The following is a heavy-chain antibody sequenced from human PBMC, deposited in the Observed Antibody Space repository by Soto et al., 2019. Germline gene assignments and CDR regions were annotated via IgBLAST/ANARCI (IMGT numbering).Heavy chain of an antibody. CDR1: GFTFKDYS. CDR2: IKRDGLEK. D-gene: IGHD2-15*01. Sequence: EVQLVESGGDLVRPGGSLRLSCAASGFTFKDYSMTWMRQAPGRGPEWVANIKRDGLEKYYAESVRGRFVISRDDAKKSLYLQLNSLRVEDTAVYYCARHTRWHFDWGQGTLVTVSS. CDR3: ARHTRWHFD. J-gene: IGHJ4*02. V-gene: IGHV3-7*04.